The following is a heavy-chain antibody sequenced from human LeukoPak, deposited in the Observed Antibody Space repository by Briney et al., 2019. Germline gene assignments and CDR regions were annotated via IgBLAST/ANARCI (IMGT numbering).Heavy chain of an antibody. D-gene: IGHD5-18*01. CDR3: ARDGDTAMVKMGYFDY. CDR2: ISSSADNT. CDR1: GFTFSNYA. J-gene: IGHJ4*02. V-gene: IGHV3-23*01. Sequence: GGSLRLSCAASGFTFSNYAMSWVRQAPGKGLEWVSSISSSADNTYHADSVKGRFTISRDNSKNTPYLQMNSLRAEDTAVYYCARDGDTAMVKMGYFDYWGQGTLVTVSS.